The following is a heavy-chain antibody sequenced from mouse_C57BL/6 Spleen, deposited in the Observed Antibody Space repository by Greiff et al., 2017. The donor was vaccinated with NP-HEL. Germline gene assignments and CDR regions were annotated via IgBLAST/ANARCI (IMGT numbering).Heavy chain of an antibody. CDR2: INPSTGGT. CDR1: GYSFTGYY. J-gene: IGHJ2*01. Sequence: VQLQQSGPELVKPGASVKISCKASGYSFTGYYMNWVKQSPEKSLEWIGEINPSTGGTTYNQKFKAKATLTVDKSSSTAYMRLKSLTSEDSAVYYCARSDGNYGDYWGQGTTLTVSS. V-gene: IGHV1-42*01. D-gene: IGHD2-1*01. CDR3: ARSDGNYGDY.